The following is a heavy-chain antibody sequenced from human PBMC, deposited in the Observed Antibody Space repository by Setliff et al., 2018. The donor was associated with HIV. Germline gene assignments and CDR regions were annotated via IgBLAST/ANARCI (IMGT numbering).Heavy chain of an antibody. CDR1: GGSMSSYY. D-gene: IGHD3-10*01. CDR2: IYYTGST. Sequence: EPLSLTCTVSGGSMSSYYWSWIRQPPGKGLEWIGSIYYTGSTDYNPSLMSRVTISLDTPKNQFSLKLNSVIAADTAVYYCARNRVPSSLWGQGTLVTVSS. CDR3: ARNRVPSSL. V-gene: IGHV4-59*01. J-gene: IGHJ4*02.